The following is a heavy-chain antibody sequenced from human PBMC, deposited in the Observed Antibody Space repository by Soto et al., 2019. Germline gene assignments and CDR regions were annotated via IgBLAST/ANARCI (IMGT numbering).Heavy chain of an antibody. CDR3: ARSYEYYFDY. CDR2: IYYSGST. J-gene: IGHJ4*02. D-gene: IGHD3-22*01. Sequence: SETLSLTCAVYGGSFSGYYWSWIRQPPGKGLEWIGYIYYSGSTNYNPSLKSRVTISVDTSKNQFSLKLSSVTAADTAVYYCARSYEYYFDYWGQGTLVTVSS. CDR1: GGSFSGYY. V-gene: IGHV4-34*01.